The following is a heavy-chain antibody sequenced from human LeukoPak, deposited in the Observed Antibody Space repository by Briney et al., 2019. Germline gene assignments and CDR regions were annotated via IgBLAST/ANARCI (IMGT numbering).Heavy chain of an antibody. J-gene: IGHJ5*02. V-gene: IGHV4-31*03. D-gene: IGHD6-13*01. CDR3: AREKTSRTGVRP. Sequence: PSETLSLTCTVSGGSISSGGYYWSWIRQHPGKGLEWIGYIYYSGSTYYNPSLKSRVTISVDTSKNQFSLKLSSVTAADTAVYYCAREKTSRTGVRPWGQGTLVTVSS. CDR1: GGSISSGGYY. CDR2: IYYSGST.